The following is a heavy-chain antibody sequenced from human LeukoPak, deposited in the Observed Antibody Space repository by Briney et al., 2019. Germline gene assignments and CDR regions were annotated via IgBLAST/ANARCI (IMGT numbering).Heavy chain of an antibody. CDR1: GGSISSSSYY. Sequence: SETLSLTCTVSGGSISSSSYYWGWIRQPPGKGLEWIGEINHSGSTNYNPSLKSRVTISVDTSKNQFSLKLSSVTAADTAVYYCAGRGIAAAAPVTNFDYWGQGTLVTVSS. J-gene: IGHJ4*02. V-gene: IGHV4-39*07. D-gene: IGHD6-13*01. CDR2: INHSGST. CDR3: AGRGIAAAAPVTNFDY.